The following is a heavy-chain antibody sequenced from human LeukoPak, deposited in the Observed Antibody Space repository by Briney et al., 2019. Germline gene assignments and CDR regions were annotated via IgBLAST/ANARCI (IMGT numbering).Heavy chain of an antibody. V-gene: IGHV3-23*01. CDR3: AKMRDPSRGGGFWVFQNYFDY. CDR2: ISGSGGST. CDR1: GFTFSSYA. Sequence: GGSLRLSCAASGFTFSSYAMSWVRQAPGKGLEWVSAISGSGGSTYYADSVKGRFTISRDNSKNTLYLQMNSLRAEDTAVYYCAKMRDPSRGGGFWVFQNYFDYWGQGTLVTVSS. J-gene: IGHJ4*02. D-gene: IGHD2-15*01.